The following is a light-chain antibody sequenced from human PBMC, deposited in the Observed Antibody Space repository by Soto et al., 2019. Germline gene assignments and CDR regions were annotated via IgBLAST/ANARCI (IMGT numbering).Light chain of an antibody. CDR1: QSVSASY. Sequence: EIVLTQSPGTLSLSPGERATLSCRASQSVSASYLAWYQLKPGQAPRLLIYGASSRATGIPGRFSGSGSGTDFTLTISRLEPADFAVYYCQQYGSSPRTFGQGTKVEIK. CDR2: GAS. CDR3: QQYGSSPRT. V-gene: IGKV3-20*01. J-gene: IGKJ1*01.